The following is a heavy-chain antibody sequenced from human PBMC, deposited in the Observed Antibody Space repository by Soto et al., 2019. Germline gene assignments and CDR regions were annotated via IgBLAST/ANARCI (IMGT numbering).Heavy chain of an antibody. V-gene: IGHV3-15*07. Sequence: GGSLRLSCAASGFTFSNAWMNWVRQAPGKGLEWVGRIKSKTDGGSTYYADSVKGRFTISRDNSKNTLYLQMNSLRAEDTAVYYCAKMSSSWGSPFDYWGQGTLVTVSS. D-gene: IGHD6-6*01. J-gene: IGHJ4*02. CDR3: AKMSSSWGSPFDY. CDR2: IKSKTDGGST. CDR1: GFTFSNAW.